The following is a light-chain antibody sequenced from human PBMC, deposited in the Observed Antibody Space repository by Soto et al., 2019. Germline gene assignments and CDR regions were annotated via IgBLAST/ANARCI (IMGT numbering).Light chain of an antibody. V-gene: IGKV4-1*01. CDR2: WAS. CDR3: QQYYCTPWT. J-gene: IGKJ1*01. CDR1: QSVLYSSNNKNY. Sequence: DIVMTQSPDSLAVSLGERATINCKSSQSVLYSSNNKNYLAWYQQKPGQPPKLLIYWASTRESGVPDRFSGSGSGTDFTLTISSLQAEDVAFYCCQQYYCTPWTFGQGTKVEIK.